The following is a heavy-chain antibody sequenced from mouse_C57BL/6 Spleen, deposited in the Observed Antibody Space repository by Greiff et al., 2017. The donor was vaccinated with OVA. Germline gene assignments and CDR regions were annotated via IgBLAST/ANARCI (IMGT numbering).Heavy chain of an antibody. CDR3: ARRGDYSNSYAY. CDR1: GYTFTSYW. J-gene: IGHJ3*01. Sequence: QVQLQQPGAELVKPGASVKLSCKASGYTFTSYWMQWVKQRPGQGLEWIGEIDPCASCTTYNQKFKGKATLTVDTSSSTAYMQLSSLTSEDSAVYYCARRGDYSNSYAYWGKGTLVTVSA. D-gene: IGHD2-5*01. CDR2: IDPCASCT. V-gene: IGHV1-50*01.